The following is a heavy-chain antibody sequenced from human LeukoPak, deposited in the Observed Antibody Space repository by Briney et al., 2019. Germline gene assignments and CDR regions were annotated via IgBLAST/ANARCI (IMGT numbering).Heavy chain of an antibody. CDR3: ARGAPGETGYYSTFYYYYGMDV. V-gene: IGHV1-69*01. D-gene: IGHD3-9*01. CDR1: GGTFISYA. J-gene: IGHJ6*02. CDR2: IIPIFGTA. Sequence: SVKVSCKASGGTFISYAISWVRQAPGQGLEWMGGIIPIFGTANYAQKFQGRVTITADESTSTAYMELSSLRSEDTAVYYCARGAPGETGYYSTFYYYYGMDVWGQGTTVTVSS.